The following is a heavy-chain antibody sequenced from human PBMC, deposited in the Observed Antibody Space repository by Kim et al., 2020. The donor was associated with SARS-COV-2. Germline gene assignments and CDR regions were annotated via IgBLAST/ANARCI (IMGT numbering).Heavy chain of an antibody. CDR1: GTSIDSNGYY. V-gene: IGHV4-39*01. J-gene: IGHJ4*02. D-gene: IGHD3-16*01. CDR2: FYHSGNT. CDR3: ASHGGHFDN. Sequence: SETLSLTCTVAGTSIDSNGYYWGWIRQPPGKGLEWIGSFYHSGNTYYNPSLRSRVTVSGDTSKNQVFLTLASVTAADTAVYFCASHGGHFDNWGQGALVT.